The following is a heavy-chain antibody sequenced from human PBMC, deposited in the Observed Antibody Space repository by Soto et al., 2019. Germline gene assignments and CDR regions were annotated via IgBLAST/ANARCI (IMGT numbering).Heavy chain of an antibody. D-gene: IGHD5-12*01. V-gene: IGHV4-31*03. J-gene: IGHJ5*02. CDR1: GGSISSSGYY. CDR3: AREEGGGYDHRWFDP. Sequence: QVQLQESGPGLVKPSQTLSLTCTVSGGSISSSGYYWSWIRQRPGKGLEWIGYIYDSGSTYYNPSLKSRVTISVDTSKNQFSLKLSSVIAADTAVYYCAREEGGGYDHRWFDPWGQGTLVTVSS. CDR2: IYDSGST.